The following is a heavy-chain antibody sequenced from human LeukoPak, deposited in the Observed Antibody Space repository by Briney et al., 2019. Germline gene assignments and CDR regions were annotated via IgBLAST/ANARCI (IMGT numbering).Heavy chain of an antibody. CDR3: ARGASGWYQYYYYYGMDV. Sequence: SVKVSCKASGGTFSSYAISWVRQAPGQGLEWMGRIIPILGIANYAQKFQGRVTITADKSTSTAYMELSSLRSEDTAVYYCARGASGWYQYYYYYGMDVWGQGTTVTVSS. D-gene: IGHD6-19*01. V-gene: IGHV1-69*04. CDR2: IIPILGIA. CDR1: GGTFSSYA. J-gene: IGHJ6*02.